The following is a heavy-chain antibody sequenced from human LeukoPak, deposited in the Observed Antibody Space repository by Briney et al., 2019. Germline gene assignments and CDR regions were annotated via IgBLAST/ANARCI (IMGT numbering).Heavy chain of an antibody. CDR2: IYYSGST. Sequence: SETLSLTCTVSGGSISSYYWSWIRQPPGKGLEWIGYIYYSGSTNYNPFLKSRVTISVDTSKNQFSLKLSSVTAADTAVYYCARGGLYDILTGFVFANAFDIWGQGTMVTVSS. J-gene: IGHJ3*02. D-gene: IGHD3-9*01. CDR1: GGSISSYY. V-gene: IGHV4-59*01. CDR3: ARGGLYDILTGFVFANAFDI.